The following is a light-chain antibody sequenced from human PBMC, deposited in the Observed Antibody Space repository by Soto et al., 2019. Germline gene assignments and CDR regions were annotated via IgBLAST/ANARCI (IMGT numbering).Light chain of an antibody. Sequence: EIVMTQSPATLSVSPGERATLSCRASQSVSSNLAWYQQKPGQAPRVLIYGASTRATDIPARFSGSGSGTEFTLTLSGLQSEDFAVYYCQESMAGFGQGTRLEIK. V-gene: IGKV3-15*01. CDR2: GAS. CDR1: QSVSSN. J-gene: IGKJ5*01. CDR3: QESMAG.